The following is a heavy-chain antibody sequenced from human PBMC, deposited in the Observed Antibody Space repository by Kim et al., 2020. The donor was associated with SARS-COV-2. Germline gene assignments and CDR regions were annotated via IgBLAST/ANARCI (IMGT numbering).Heavy chain of an antibody. CDR3: AKDPGGNSGFDN. Sequence: QDYGDALKGRFTISRDNSKNTRYLQMNSLRVEDTAVYYCAKDPGGNSGFDNWGQGTLVTVSS. D-gene: IGHD2-21*02. CDR2: Q. V-gene: IGHV3-33*06. J-gene: IGHJ5*02.